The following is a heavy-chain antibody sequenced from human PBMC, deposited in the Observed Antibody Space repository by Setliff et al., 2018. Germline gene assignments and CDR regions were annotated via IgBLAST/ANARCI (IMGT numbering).Heavy chain of an antibody. CDR3: ATGPRDSRNYLTWLGS. Sequence: PGGSLRLSCAASGFTFNQYWMTWVRQAPGKGPEWVGRIKTSREGATSDYGAPAKGRFTISRDDSKQMIFLQMHNLKTEDTGFYYCATGPRDSRNYLTWLGSWGQGTLVTVSS. J-gene: IGHJ5*01. D-gene: IGHD3-22*01. V-gene: IGHV3-15*01. CDR2: IKTSREGATS. CDR1: GFTFNQYW.